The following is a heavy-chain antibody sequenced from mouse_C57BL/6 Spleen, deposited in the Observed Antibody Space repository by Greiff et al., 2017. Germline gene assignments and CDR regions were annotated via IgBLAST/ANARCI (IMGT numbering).Heavy chain of an antibody. CDR2: IRSKSSNYAT. Sequence: EVQLVASGGGLVQPKGSLKLSCAASGFTFNTYAMHWVRQAPGQGLEWVARIRSKSSNYATYYADSVKDRFTISRDDSQSMLYLQMNNLKTEDTAMYNCVRENDYSNYDYFDYWGQGTTLTVSS. CDR3: VRENDYSNYDYFDY. D-gene: IGHD2-5*01. CDR1: GFTFNTYA. J-gene: IGHJ2*01. V-gene: IGHV10-3*01.